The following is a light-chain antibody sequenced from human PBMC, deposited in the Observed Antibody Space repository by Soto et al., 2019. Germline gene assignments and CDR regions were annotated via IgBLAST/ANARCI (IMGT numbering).Light chain of an antibody. CDR3: MQTLQTPYT. CDR1: QSLLHSDGDNY. V-gene: IGKV2-28*01. Sequence: DIVMTQSPLSLPVTPGEPASISCKSSQSLLHSDGDNYLEWYVQKAGQSPQLLIYLVSHRASGVPDRLSGSGSGTDFTLKISKVEAEYVGVYYCMQTLQTPYTFGPGTKVDIK. J-gene: IGKJ3*01. CDR2: LVS.